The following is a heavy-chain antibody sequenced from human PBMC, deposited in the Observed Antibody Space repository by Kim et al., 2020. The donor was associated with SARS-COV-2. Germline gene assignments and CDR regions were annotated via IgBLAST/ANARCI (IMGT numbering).Heavy chain of an antibody. CDR2: ISSSSSTI. V-gene: IGHV3-48*04. J-gene: IGHJ4*02. Sequence: GGSLRLSCAASGFTFSSYSMNWVRQAPGKGLEWVSYISSSSSTIYYADSVKGRFTISRDNAKNSLYLQMNSLRAEDTAVYYCARERRYYYDSSGYYGYFDYWGQGTLVTVSS. CDR3: ARERRYYYDSSGYYGYFDY. CDR1: GFTFSSYS. D-gene: IGHD3-22*01.